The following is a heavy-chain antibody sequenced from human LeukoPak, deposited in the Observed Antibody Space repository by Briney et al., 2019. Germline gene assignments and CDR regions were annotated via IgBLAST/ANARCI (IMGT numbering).Heavy chain of an antibody. V-gene: IGHV4-34*01. CDR1: GGSFSGYY. D-gene: IGHD6-13*01. CDR3: ARSSSSWYPLNWFDP. CDR2: INHSGST. Sequence: SETLSLTCAVYGGSFSGYYWSWIRQPPGKGLEWIGEINHSGSTNYNPSLKSRVTISVDTSKNQFSLKLSSVTAADTAVYYCARSSSSWYPLNWFDPWGQGTLVTVSS. J-gene: IGHJ5*02.